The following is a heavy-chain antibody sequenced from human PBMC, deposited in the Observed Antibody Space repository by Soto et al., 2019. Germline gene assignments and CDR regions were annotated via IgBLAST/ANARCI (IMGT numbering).Heavy chain of an antibody. CDR2: ITYDGSKK. D-gene: IGHD1-1*01. J-gene: IGHJ4*02. V-gene: IGHV3-30-3*01. Sequence: QVQLVESGGGVVQPGTSLRLSCATSGFTFSNFAMHWVRKAPGKGLEWVASITYDGSKKNYGESVRGRFTISRDDSKSTLFLQMDSLRTDDTAIYYCAREMTWYTPAYWGQGTLVTVSS. CDR3: AREMTWYTPAY. CDR1: GFTFSNFA.